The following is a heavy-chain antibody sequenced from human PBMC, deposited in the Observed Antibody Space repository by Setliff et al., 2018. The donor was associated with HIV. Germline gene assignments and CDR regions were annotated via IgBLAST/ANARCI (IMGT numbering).Heavy chain of an antibody. J-gene: IGHJ4*02. CDR2: ISGYNAST. Sequence: ASVKVSCKTSGYTFISYGISWVRQAPGQGLEWMGWISGYNASTNYALELQGRLTMTTDTSTRTAYMELWNLRSDDTAVYYCARDARSSGTSWGQGTLVTVSS. CDR3: ARDARSSGTS. D-gene: IGHD6-13*01. V-gene: IGHV1-18*01. CDR1: GYTFISYG.